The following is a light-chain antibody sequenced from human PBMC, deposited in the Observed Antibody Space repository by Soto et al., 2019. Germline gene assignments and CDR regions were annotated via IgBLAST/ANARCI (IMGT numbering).Light chain of an antibody. CDR1: SGDIGSYNR. J-gene: IGLJ1*01. Sequence: QSVLTQPASVSGSPGQSITISCTGTSGDIGSYNRVSWYQQHPGKAPKLIIYDVANRPSGVSNRFSGSKSGSTASLIISRLQTEDEADYYCVSYTSSTTYVFGTGTKVTVL. V-gene: IGLV2-14*03. CDR3: VSYTSSTTYV. CDR2: DVA.